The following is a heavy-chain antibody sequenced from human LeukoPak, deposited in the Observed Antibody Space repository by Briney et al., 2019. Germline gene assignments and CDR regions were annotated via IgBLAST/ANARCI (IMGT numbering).Heavy chain of an antibody. CDR1: GGSFSGYY. CDR2: INHSGST. V-gene: IGHV4-34*01. D-gene: IGHD3-10*01. Sequence: SKTQSLTCAVYGGSFSGYYWSWIRQPPGKGLEWIGEINHSGSTNYNPSLESRVTISVDTSKNQFSLKLSSVTAADTAVYHCARGQRTYYYGSGGYTRKYYFDYWGQGTLVTVSS. CDR3: ARGQRTYYYGSGGYTRKYYFDY. J-gene: IGHJ4*02.